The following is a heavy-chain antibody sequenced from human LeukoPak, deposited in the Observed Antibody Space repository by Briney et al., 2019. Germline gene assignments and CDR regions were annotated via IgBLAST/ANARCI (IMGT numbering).Heavy chain of an antibody. D-gene: IGHD6-13*01. J-gene: IGHJ4*02. CDR3: AKAPWGEERQLAARIAPMDY. CDR1: GFTFSRYG. CDR2: ISYDGSNK. Sequence: PGRSLRLSCAASGFTFSRYGMHWVRQAPGKGLEWVAVISYDGSNKYYADSVKGRFTISRDNSKNTLYLQMNSLRAEDTAVYYCAKAPWGEERQLAARIAPMDYWGQGTLVTVSS. V-gene: IGHV3-30*18.